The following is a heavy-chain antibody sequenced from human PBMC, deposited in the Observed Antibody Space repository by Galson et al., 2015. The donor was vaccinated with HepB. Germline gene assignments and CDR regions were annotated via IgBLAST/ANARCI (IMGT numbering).Heavy chain of an antibody. CDR3: ATALWGGGL. CDR2: INSDGTST. J-gene: IGHJ4*02. CDR1: GFIVSSNY. Sequence: LRLSCAASGFIVSSNYMTWVRQAPGMGLVWVSSINSDGTSTNYADSVKGRFTISRDNAKNTLYLQMSSLRADDTALYYCATALWGGGLWGQGTLVTVSS. V-gene: IGHV3-74*01. D-gene: IGHD3-16*01.